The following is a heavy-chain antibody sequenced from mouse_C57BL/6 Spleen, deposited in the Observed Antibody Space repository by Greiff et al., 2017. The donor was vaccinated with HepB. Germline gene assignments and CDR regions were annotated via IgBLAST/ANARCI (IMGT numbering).Heavy chain of an antibody. J-gene: IGHJ4*01. V-gene: IGHV5-16*01. CDR2: INYDGSST. Sequence: EVQRVESEGGLVQPGSSMKLSCTASGFTFSDYYMAWVRQVPEKGLEWVANINYDGSSTYYLDSLKSRFIISRDNAKNILYLQMSSLKSEDTATYYCARVDDYDYAMDYWGQGTSVTVSS. D-gene: IGHD2-4*01. CDR3: ARVDDYDYAMDY. CDR1: GFTFSDYY.